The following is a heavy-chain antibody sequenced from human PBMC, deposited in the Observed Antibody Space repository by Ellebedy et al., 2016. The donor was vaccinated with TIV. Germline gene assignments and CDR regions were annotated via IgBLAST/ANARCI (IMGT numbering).Heavy chain of an antibody. CDR2: INPGDSEI. J-gene: IGHJ4*02. D-gene: IGHD6-19*01. CDR1: GYSFTRYW. CDR3: ARRWNGWSHFDY. V-gene: IGHV5-51*01. Sequence: GESLKISXKGYGYSFTRYWIGWVRQMPGKGLEWMGIINPGDSEIRYSPSFQGQVTISADKSISTAYLQWSSLKASDSAMYYCARRWNGWSHFDYWGQGTLVTVSS.